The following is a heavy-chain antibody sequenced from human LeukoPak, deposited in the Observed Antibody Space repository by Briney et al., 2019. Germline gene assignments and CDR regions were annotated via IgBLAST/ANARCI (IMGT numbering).Heavy chain of an antibody. Sequence: GGSLRLSCVASGFTFSDYAMSWVRQAPGKGLEWVSAISGTADRTYYVGSVKGRFTVSRDNSKNTLYLQMNSLRVEDTAVYYCARDRSGDYYFDYWGQGTLVTVSS. J-gene: IGHJ4*02. CDR1: GFTFSDYA. CDR2: ISGTADRT. CDR3: ARDRSGDYYFDY. V-gene: IGHV3-23*01. D-gene: IGHD4-17*01.